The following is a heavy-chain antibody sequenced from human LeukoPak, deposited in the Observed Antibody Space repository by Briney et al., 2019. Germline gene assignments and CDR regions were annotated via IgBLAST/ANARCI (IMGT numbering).Heavy chain of an antibody. CDR3: ARQIRDYDYVWGSYRYDY. D-gene: IGHD3-16*02. Sequence: GESLKISCKGSGYSFTSYWIGWVRQMPGKGLEWMGIIYPGDSDTRYSPSFQGQVTISADKSISTAYLQWSSLKASDTAMYYCARQIRDYDYVWGSYRYDYWGQGTLVTVSS. V-gene: IGHV5-51*01. CDR2: IYPGDSDT. J-gene: IGHJ4*02. CDR1: GYSFTSYW.